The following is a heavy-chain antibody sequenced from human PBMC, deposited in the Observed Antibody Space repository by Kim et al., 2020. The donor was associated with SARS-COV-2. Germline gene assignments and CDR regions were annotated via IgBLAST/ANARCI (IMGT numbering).Heavy chain of an antibody. V-gene: IGHV3-30-3*01. J-gene: IGHJ4*02. CDR3: AREKFAWGEQRWLVHY. CDR2: ISYDGSNK. D-gene: IGHD6-19*01. CDR1: GFTFSSYA. Sequence: GGSLRLSCAASGFTFSSYAMHWVRQAPGKGLEWVAVISYDGSNKYYADSVKGRFTISRDNSKNTLYLQMNSLRAEDTAVYYCAREKFAWGEQRWLVHYWGQGTLVTVSS.